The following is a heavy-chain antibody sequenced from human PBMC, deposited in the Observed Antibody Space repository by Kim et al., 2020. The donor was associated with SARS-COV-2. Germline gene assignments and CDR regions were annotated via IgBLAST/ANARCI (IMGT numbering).Heavy chain of an antibody. Sequence: GGSLRLSCAASGFTFDDYAMHWVRQAPGKGLEWVSGISWNSGSIGYADSVKGRFTISRDNAKNSLYLQMNSLRAEDTALYYCAKDISGILTGSRYYGMDVWGQGTTVTVSS. J-gene: IGHJ6*02. CDR1: GFTFDDYA. D-gene: IGHD3-9*01. CDR2: ISWNSGSI. V-gene: IGHV3-9*01. CDR3: AKDISGILTGSRYYGMDV.